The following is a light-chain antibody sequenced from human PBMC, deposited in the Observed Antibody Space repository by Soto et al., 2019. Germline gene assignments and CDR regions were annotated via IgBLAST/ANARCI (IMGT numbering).Light chain of an antibody. J-gene: IGKJ1*01. CDR3: QQYDSSRT. V-gene: IGKV3-20*01. CDR2: GAS. CDR1: QSVDSRF. Sequence: PGERVTLSCRASQSVDSRFLAWYQQKPGQAPRLLVYGASIRATGIPDRFSGSGSGTDFTISIRRLEPEDFAVYYCQQYDSSRTFGQGTKVEMK.